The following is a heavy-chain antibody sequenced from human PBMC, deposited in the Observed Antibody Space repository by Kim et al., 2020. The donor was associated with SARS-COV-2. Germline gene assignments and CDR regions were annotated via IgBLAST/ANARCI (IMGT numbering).Heavy chain of an antibody. CDR1: GYSFTSYW. J-gene: IGHJ4*02. CDR3: ARQDYGDFYYFDY. Sequence: GESLKISCKGSGYSFTSYWISWVRQMPGKGLEWMGRIDPSDSYTNYSPSFQGHVTISADKSISTAYLQWSSLKASDTAMYYCARQDYGDFYYFDYWGQGTLVTVSS. V-gene: IGHV5-10-1*01. CDR2: IDPSDSYT. D-gene: IGHD4-17*01.